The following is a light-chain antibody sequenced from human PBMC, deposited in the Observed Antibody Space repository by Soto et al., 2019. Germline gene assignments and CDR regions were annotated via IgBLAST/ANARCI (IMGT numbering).Light chain of an antibody. J-gene: IGKJ2*01. CDR2: WAS. Sequence: DIVMTQSPDSLAVSLGERATINCKSSQSVLYSSNNKNYLAWYQQMPGQPPKLLIYWASTRESGVPDRFSGSGSGTDFTLTISSLQAEDVAVYYCQQYYSTPYTFGQGTKLELK. V-gene: IGKV4-1*01. CDR3: QQYYSTPYT. CDR1: QSVLYSSNNKNY.